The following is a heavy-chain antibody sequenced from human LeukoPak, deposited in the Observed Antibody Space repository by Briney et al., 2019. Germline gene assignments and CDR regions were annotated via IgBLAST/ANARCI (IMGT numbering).Heavy chain of an antibody. CDR2: ISSSSTYI. CDR3: ARDGVAELMSALDY. Sequence: GGSLRLSCAASGFTFSSYSMNWVRQAPGKGLEWVSFISSSSTYIYYADSLKGRFTISRDNAKNSLYLQMNSLRAEDTAVYYRARDGVAELMSALDYWGQGILVTVSS. CDR1: GFTFSSYS. V-gene: IGHV3-21*06. J-gene: IGHJ4*02. D-gene: IGHD1-26*01.